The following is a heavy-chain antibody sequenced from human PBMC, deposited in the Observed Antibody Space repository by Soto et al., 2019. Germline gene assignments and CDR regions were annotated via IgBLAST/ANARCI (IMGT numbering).Heavy chain of an antibody. D-gene: IGHD1-7*01. CDR3: TRYWNYVVAFDI. Sequence: GGSLRLSCAASGFTFSGSAMHWVRQASGKGLEWVGRIRSKANSYATAYAASVKGRFTISRDDSKNTAYLQMNSLKTEDTAVYYCTRYWNYVVAFDIWGQGTMVTVSS. V-gene: IGHV3-73*01. J-gene: IGHJ3*02. CDR1: GFTFSGSA. CDR2: IRSKANSYAT.